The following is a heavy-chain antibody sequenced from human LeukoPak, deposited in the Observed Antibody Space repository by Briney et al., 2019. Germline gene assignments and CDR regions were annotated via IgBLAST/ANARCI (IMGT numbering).Heavy chain of an antibody. V-gene: IGHV3-7*01. D-gene: IGHD2-15*01. CDR1: GFTFSDYH. CDR3: ARATYSVFAFDI. CDR2: IHKDGSEK. Sequence: GGSLRLSCAASGFTFSDYHMSWIRQAPGKGLEWVATIHKDGSEKYYVDSVKGRFTISRDNAKNSLSLQMNSLRDEDTALYYCARATYSVFAFDIWGQGTMVSVS. J-gene: IGHJ3*02.